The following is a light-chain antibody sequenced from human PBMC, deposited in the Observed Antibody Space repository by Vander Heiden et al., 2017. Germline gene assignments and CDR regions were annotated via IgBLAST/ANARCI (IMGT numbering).Light chain of an antibody. CDR1: ALARKY. J-gene: IGLJ2*01. V-gene: IGLV3-1*01. Sequence: SYELTQPPSMSVSPGQTASITFSGDALARKYICWDQQKPGQSPVLVMYEDSKRATGIPERFSGANAGNTATLTISGTQAMDEGDYYCQTWDRSTVAFGGGTRLTVL. CDR3: QTWDRSTVA. CDR2: EDS.